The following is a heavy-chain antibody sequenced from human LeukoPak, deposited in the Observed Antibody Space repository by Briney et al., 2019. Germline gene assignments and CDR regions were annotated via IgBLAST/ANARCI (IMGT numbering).Heavy chain of an antibody. CDR3: AHRWVGSSWYWVYFDY. J-gene: IGHJ4*02. CDR2: IYWDDDK. CDR1: GFSLRTSGVG. D-gene: IGHD6-13*01. Sequence: SGPTLVNPTQTLTLTCTFSGFSLRTSGVGVGWIRQPPGKALEWLALIYWDDDKRYSPSLKSRLTITKDTSKNQVVLSMTDMDPVDTATYYCAHRWVGSSWYWVYFDYWGPGTLVTVSS. V-gene: IGHV2-5*02.